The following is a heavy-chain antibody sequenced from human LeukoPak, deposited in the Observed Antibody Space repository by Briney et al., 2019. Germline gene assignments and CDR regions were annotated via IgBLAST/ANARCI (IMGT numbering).Heavy chain of an antibody. CDR3: ARGGTVVTHDY. CDR1: GFTFSSYI. J-gene: IGHJ4*02. Sequence: GESLRLSCSASGFTFSSYIMHWVRQAPGKGLEYVSAISSNGGSTYYADSVKGRFTISRDNSKNTLYLQMSSLRGEDTAVYYCARGGTVVTHDYWGQGTLVTVSS. CDR2: ISSNGGST. V-gene: IGHV3-64D*06. D-gene: IGHD4-23*01.